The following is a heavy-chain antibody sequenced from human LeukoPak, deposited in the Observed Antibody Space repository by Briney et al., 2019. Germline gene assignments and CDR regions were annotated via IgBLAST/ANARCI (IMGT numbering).Heavy chain of an antibody. V-gene: IGHV3-21*01. D-gene: IGHD2-2*01. J-gene: IGHJ4*02. CDR3: ARDYCSSTSCYLVN. Sequence: PGGSLRLSCAASGFTFSSYSMNWVRQAPGKGLEWVSSISSSSSYIYYADSVKGRFTISRDNTKNSLYLQMNSLRAEDTAVYYCARDYCSSTSCYLVNWGQGTLVTVSS. CDR1: GFTFSSYS. CDR2: ISSSSSYI.